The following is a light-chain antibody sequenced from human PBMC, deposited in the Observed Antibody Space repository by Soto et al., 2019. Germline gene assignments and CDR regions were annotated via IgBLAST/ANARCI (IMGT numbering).Light chain of an antibody. CDR1: SSDVGRYNY. CDR2: EVS. J-gene: IGLJ2*01. CDR3: SSYTSRTSVV. Sequence: QSVLTQPASVSGSPGQSITISCTGTSSDVGRYNYVSWYQQYPGKAPKLIIFEVSIRPSGVSNRFSGSKSGPTASLTISGLQIEDEADYYCSSYTSRTSVVFGGGTKLTVL. V-gene: IGLV2-14*01.